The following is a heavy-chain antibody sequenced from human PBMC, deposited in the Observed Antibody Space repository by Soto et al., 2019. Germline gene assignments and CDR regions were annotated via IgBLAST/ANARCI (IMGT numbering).Heavy chain of an antibody. CDR3: ASTNVRGNYFYSLAV. CDR2: INPNSGGT. J-gene: IGHJ6*02. CDR1: GYTFTAYY. Sequence: QVQLVQSGADVKKPGASVKVSCKASGYTFTAYYIHWVRQAPGQGLEWMGWINPNSGGTHYAQKFQGRVTMTGDTSISTADMEMTSLRSDDTAVYYCASTNVRGNYFYSLAVWGQGTTVTVSS. V-gene: IGHV1-2*02. D-gene: IGHD3-10*02.